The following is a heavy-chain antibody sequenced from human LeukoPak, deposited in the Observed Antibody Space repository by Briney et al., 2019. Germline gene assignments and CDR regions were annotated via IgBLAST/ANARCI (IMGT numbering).Heavy chain of an antibody. CDR2: IKQDGSEK. CDR1: GFTFSSYW. D-gene: IGHD5-18*01. Sequence: GGSLRLSCAASGFTFSSYWMSWVRQAPGKGLEWVANIKQDGSEKYYVDSVKGRFTIPRDNAKNSLYLQMNSLRAEDTAVYYCARDRIQLWLSWYFDLWGRGTLVTVSS. CDR3: ARDRIQLWLSWYFDL. J-gene: IGHJ2*01. V-gene: IGHV3-7*01.